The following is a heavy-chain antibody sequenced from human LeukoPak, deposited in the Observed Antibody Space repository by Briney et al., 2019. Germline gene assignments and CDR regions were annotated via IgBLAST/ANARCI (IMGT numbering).Heavy chain of an antibody. J-gene: IGHJ4*02. CDR2: IYYSGST. V-gene: IGHV4-39*07. CDR3: ARGVGRFWSGYYYFDY. Sequence: SETLSLTCTVSGGSISSGSYYWSWIRQPAGKGLEWIGSIYYSGSTYYNPSLKSRVTISVDTSKNQFSLKLSSVTAADTAVYYCARGVGRFWSGYYYFDYRGQGTLVTVSS. CDR1: GGSISSGSYY. D-gene: IGHD3-3*01.